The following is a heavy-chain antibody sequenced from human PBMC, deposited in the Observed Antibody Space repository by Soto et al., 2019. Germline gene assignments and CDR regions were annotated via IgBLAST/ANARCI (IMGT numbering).Heavy chain of an antibody. CDR2: ISAYNGNT. CDR3: ARVPPQGLYSGYDHYGMDV. J-gene: IGHJ6*02. V-gene: IGHV1-18*01. Sequence: ASVKVSCKASGYTFTSYGISWVRQAPGQGLEWMGWISAYNGNTNYAQKLQGRVTMTTDTSTSTAYMELRSLRSDDTAVYYCARVPPQGLYSGYDHYGMDVWGQGTTVTVSS. CDR1: GYTFTSYG. D-gene: IGHD5-12*01.